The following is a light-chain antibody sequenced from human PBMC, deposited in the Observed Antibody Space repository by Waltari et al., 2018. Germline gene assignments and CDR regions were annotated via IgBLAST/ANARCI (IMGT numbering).Light chain of an antibody. CDR1: QSISRY. Sequence: DIQMTQSPSSLSASVGDRVIITCRASQSISRYLNWYQQKPGEAPKLLIYAASSLQSGVPSTFSCAGSGTDFTLTISSLQPEDFATYFCQQSYIPPITFGQGTRLDIK. V-gene: IGKV1-39*01. CDR2: AAS. CDR3: QQSYIPPIT. J-gene: IGKJ5*01.